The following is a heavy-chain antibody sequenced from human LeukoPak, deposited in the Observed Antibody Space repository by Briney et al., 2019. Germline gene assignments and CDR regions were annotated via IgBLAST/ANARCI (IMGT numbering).Heavy chain of an antibody. V-gene: IGHV3-74*01. CDR2: INSDGSST. CDR1: GFTFSSYW. Sequence: GGSLRLSCAASGFTFSSYWMHWVRQAPGKGLVWVSRINSDGSSTSYADSVKGRFTISRDNAKNTLYLQMNSLRAEDTAVYYCARIYSGYDGVVYFDYWGQGTLVTVSS. CDR3: ARIYSGYDGVVYFDY. J-gene: IGHJ4*02. D-gene: IGHD5-12*01.